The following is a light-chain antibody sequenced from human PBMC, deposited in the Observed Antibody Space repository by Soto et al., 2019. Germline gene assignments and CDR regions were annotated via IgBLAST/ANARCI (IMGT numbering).Light chain of an antibody. CDR2: DVS. CDR3: CSYAGSYTYV. J-gene: IGLJ1*01. V-gene: IGLV2-11*01. CDR1: SSDVGGYNY. Sequence: QSVLTQPRSVSGSPGQSVTISCTGTSSDVGGYNYVSWYQQHPGKAPQLMIYDVSKRPSGVPDRFSGSKSGNTASLTISGLQAEDEADYYYCSYAGSYTYVFGTGTKVTVL.